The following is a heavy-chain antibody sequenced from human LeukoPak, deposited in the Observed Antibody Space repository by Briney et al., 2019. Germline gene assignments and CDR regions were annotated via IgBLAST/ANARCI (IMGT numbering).Heavy chain of an antibody. D-gene: IGHD1-26*01. J-gene: IGHJ4*02. CDR3: AKLYNGSYYS. CDR1: GFTVSSNY. V-gene: IGHV3-53*01. Sequence: PGGSLRLSCAASGFTVSSNYMSWVRQVPGKGLEWVSIIYAGGRTYFPDSVKGRFTISRDNSQNMLYLQLNSLRAEDTAVYYCAKLYNGSYYSWGQGTLVPVSS. CDR2: IYAGGRT.